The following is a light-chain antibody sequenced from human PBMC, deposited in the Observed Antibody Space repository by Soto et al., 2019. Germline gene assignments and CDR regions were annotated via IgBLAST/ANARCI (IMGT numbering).Light chain of an antibody. Sequence: QSALTQPASVSGSPGQSITISCTGTSSDVGASNFVSWYQQHPNKAPKLLIYSNNQRPSGVPDRFSGSKSGTSASLAISGLRSEDEADYYCAAWDDSLSGRVFGGGTKLTVL. V-gene: IGLV1-47*02. CDR2: SNN. J-gene: IGLJ3*02. CDR1: SSDVGASNF. CDR3: AAWDDSLSGRV.